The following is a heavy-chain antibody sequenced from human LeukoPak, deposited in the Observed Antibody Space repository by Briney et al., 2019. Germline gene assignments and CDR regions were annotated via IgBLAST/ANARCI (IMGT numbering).Heavy chain of an antibody. D-gene: IGHD2-15*01. CDR3: ARGDLYCSGGSCSDY. CDR1: GGSISSYY. Sequence: KPSETLSLTCTVSGGSISSYYWSWIWQPPGKGLEWIGYIYCSGSTNYNPSLKSRVTISVDTSKNQFSLKLSSVTAADTAVYYCARGDLYCSGGSCSDYWGQGTLVTVSS. CDR2: IYCSGST. J-gene: IGHJ4*02. V-gene: IGHV4-59*01.